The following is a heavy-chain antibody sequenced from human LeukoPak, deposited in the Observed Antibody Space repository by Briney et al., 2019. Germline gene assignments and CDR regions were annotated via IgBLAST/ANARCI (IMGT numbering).Heavy chain of an antibody. J-gene: IGHJ4*02. CDR2: INHSGST. CDR1: GGSFSGYY. CDR3: ARGRESTQELQSYYFDY. D-gene: IGHD1-1*01. Sequence: PSETPSLTCAVYGGSFSGYYWSWIRQPPGKGLEWIGEINHSGSTNYNPSLKSRVTISVDTSKNQFSLKLSSVTAADTAVYYCARGRESTQELQSYYFDYWGQGTLVTVSS. V-gene: IGHV4-34*01.